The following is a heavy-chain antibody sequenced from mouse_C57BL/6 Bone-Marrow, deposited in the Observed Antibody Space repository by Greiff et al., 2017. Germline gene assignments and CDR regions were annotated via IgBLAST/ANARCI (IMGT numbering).Heavy chain of an antibody. CDR3: ASYDYSRNEFAY. CDR2: ISDGGSYT. J-gene: IGHJ3*01. D-gene: IGHD2-14*01. CDR1: GFTFSSYA. V-gene: IGHV5-4*03. Sequence: EVKVVESGGGLVKPGGSLKLSCAASGFTFSSYAMSWVRQTPEKRLEWVATISDGGSYTYYPDNVKGRFTISRDKTKNNLYLQMSHLKSEDTAMYYCASYDYSRNEFAYCDQGTLVTVSA.